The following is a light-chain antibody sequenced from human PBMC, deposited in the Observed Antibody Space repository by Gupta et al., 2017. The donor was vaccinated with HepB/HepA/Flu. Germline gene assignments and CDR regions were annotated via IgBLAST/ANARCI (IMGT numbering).Light chain of an antibody. V-gene: IGKV1-33*01. J-gene: IGKJ3*01. CDR3: QQYDDCPLFT. CDR2: DAS. Sequence: IQMNQSPSSLSASVGDRVTITCQASQDINNYLNWYQQKPGKAPKLLISDASNLEAGVPSRFSGSGSGTHFTLTISGLQPEDLATYYCQQYDDCPLFTFGAGTKVELK. CDR1: QDINNY.